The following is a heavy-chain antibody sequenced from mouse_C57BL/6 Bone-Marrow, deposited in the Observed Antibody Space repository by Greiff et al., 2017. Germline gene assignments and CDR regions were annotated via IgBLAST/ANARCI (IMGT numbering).Heavy chain of an antibody. D-gene: IGHD2-12*01. J-gene: IGHJ3*01. CDR1: GYTFTDYE. CDR3: TSAYYRTWFDY. Sequence: QVQLQQSGAELVRPGASVTLSCKASGYTFTDYEMHWVKQTPVHGLEWIGAIDPETGGTAYNQKFKGKAILTADKSSSTAYMELRSLTSEDSAVYYCTSAYYRTWFDYGGQGTLVTVSA. CDR2: IDPETGGT. V-gene: IGHV1-15*01.